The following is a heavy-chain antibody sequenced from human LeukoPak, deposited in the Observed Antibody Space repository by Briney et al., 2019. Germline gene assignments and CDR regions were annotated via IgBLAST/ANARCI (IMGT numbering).Heavy chain of an antibody. V-gene: IGHV3-30*02. Sequence: PGGSLRLSCAASGFTFSSYGMHWVRQAPGKGLEWVAFIRYDGSNKYYADSVKGRFTISRDNSKNTLYLQMNSLRAEDTAVYYCAEDQGPRDPFFLPDYWGQGTLVTVSS. CDR3: AEDQGPRDPFFLPDY. D-gene: IGHD2/OR15-2a*01. CDR2: IRYDGSNK. CDR1: GFTFSSYG. J-gene: IGHJ4*02.